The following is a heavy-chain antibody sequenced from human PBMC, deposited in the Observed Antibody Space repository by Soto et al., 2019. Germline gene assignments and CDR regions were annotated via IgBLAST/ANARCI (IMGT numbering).Heavy chain of an antibody. CDR3: ARDGSPGSVACRLRTYYAFDI. CDR2: ISSSSSYI. Sequence: EVQLVESGGGLVKPGGSLRLSCAASGFTFSSYSMNWVRQAPGKGLEWVSSISSSSSYIYYADSVKGRFTISRDNAKNSLYLQMNSLRAEDTAVYYCARDGSPGSVACRLRTYYAFDIWGQGTMVTVSS. V-gene: IGHV3-21*01. D-gene: IGHD6-19*01. CDR1: GFTFSSYS. J-gene: IGHJ3*02.